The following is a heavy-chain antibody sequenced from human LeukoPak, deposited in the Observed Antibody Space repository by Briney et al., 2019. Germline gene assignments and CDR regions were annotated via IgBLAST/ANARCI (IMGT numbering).Heavy chain of an antibody. CDR1: GGTFSSYA. CDR2: IIPILGIA. D-gene: IGHD2-21*02. CDR3: ARAPPIGGVTAIQSFDY. V-gene: IGHV1-69*04. J-gene: IGHJ4*02. Sequence: SVKVSCKASGGTFSSYAISWVRQAPGQGLEWMGRIIPILGIANYAQKFQGRVTITADKSTSTAYMELSSLRSEDTAVYYCARAPPIGGVTAIQSFDYWGQGTLVTVSS.